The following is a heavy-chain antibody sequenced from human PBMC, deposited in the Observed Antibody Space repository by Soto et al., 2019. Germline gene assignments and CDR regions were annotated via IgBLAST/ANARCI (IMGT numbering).Heavy chain of an antibody. Sequence: GRSLRLSCAASGFTFSSYGMHWVRQAPGKGLEWVAVISYDGSNKYYADSVKGRFTISRDNSKNTLYLQMNSLRAEDTAVYYCAKDERYFDWFFDYWGQGTLVTVSS. CDR1: GFTFSSYG. CDR2: ISYDGSNK. J-gene: IGHJ4*02. D-gene: IGHD3-9*01. CDR3: AKDERYFDWFFDY. V-gene: IGHV3-30*18.